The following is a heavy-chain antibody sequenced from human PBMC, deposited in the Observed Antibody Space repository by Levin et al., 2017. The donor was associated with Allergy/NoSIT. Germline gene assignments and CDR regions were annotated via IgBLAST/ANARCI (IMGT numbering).Heavy chain of an antibody. CDR3: ARQLGNFWSGYNYFDY. CDR2: ISSTGSTI. D-gene: IGHD3-3*01. CDR1: GFTFSSYE. J-gene: IGHJ4*02. V-gene: IGHV3-48*03. Sequence: GGSLRHSCAASGFTFSSYEMNWVRRAPGKGLEWVSYISSTGSTIYSSDSVKGRFTISRDNAKNSLYLHMNSLRAEDTAVYYCARQLGNFWSGYNYFDYWGQGTLVTVSS.